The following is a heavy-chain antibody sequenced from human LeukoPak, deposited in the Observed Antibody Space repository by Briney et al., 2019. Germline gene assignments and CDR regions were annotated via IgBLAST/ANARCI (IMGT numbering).Heavy chain of an antibody. CDR1: GGSISSYY. J-gene: IGHJ5*02. Sequence: SETLSLTCTVSGGSISSYYWSWIRQPPGKGLEWIGYIYSSGSTNYNPSLKSRVTISVDTSKNQFSLKLSSVTAADTAVYYCARGGYSYGWFDPWGQGTLVTVSS. CDR3: ARGGYSYGWFDP. CDR2: IYSSGST. V-gene: IGHV4-59*12. D-gene: IGHD5-18*01.